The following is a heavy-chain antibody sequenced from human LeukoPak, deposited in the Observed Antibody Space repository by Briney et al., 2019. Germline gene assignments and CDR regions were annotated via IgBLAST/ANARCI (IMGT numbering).Heavy chain of an antibody. CDR1: GFTFSSYS. J-gene: IGHJ4*02. D-gene: IGHD5-24*01. V-gene: IGHV3-21*01. CDR3: ARVGSTGGYNFDY. Sequence: GGSLRLSCAASGFTFSSYSMNWVRQAPGKGLEWVSSISSSSSYIYYADSVKGRSTISRDNAKNSLYLQMNSLRAEDTAVYYCARVGSTGGYNFDYWGQGTLVTVSS. CDR2: ISSSSSYI.